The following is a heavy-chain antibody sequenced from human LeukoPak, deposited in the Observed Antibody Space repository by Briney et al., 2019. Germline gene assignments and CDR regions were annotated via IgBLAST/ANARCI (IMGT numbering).Heavy chain of an antibody. CDR1: GGTFSSYA. CDR3: ARGHGDRNQYTRDNWFDP. D-gene: IGHD1-14*01. Sequence: SVKVSCKASGGTFSSYAISWVRQAPGQGLEWMGGIIPIFGTANYAQKFQGRVTITADESTSTAYMELSSLRSKDTAVYYCARGHGDRNQYTRDNWFDPWGQGTLVTVSS. CDR2: IIPIFGTA. J-gene: IGHJ5*02. V-gene: IGHV1-69*13.